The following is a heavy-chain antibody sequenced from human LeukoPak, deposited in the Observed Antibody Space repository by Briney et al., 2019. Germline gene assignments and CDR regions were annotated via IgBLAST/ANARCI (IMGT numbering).Heavy chain of an antibody. CDR1: GYTLTELS. D-gene: IGHD3-3*01. Sequence: ASVKVSCKVSGYTLTELSMHWVRQAPGKGLEWMGGFDPEDGETIYAQKFQGRVTMTEDTSTDTAYMELSSLRSEDTAVYYCATMPVLRFLEWKLAFDYWGQETLVTVSS. CDR2: FDPEDGET. J-gene: IGHJ4*02. V-gene: IGHV1-24*01. CDR3: ATMPVLRFLEWKLAFDY.